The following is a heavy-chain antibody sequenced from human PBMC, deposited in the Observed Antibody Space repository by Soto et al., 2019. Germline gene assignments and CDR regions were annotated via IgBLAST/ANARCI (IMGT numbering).Heavy chain of an antibody. CDR3: ARGHFFARHQPFDS. J-gene: IGHJ4*02. CDR2: IHVTGNT. V-gene: IGHV4-59*01. Sequence: SETLSLTCTVSGGSMNNYLWSWIRQTPGGGLQWIGYIHVTGNTYHNPSLKSPVTISVDASKTQFSLTLSSVTAADTAVYYCARGHFFARHQPFDSCGQGILVTVYS. CDR1: GGSMNNYL.